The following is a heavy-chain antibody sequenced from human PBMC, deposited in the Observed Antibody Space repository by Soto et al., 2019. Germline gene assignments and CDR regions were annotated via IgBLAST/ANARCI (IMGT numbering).Heavy chain of an antibody. Sequence: ASMKGSCKASCYTFTSYGISWVRQAPGQGLEWMGWTSAYNGNTNYAQKLQGRVTMTTDTSTSTAYMELRSLRSDDTAVYYCASYDAFDIWGQGTMVTVSS. V-gene: IGHV1-18*01. J-gene: IGHJ3*02. CDR2: TSAYNGNT. CDR1: CYTFTSYG. CDR3: ASYDAFDI.